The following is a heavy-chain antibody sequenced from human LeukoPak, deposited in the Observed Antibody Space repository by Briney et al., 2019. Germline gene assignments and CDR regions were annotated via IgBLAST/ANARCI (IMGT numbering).Heavy chain of an antibody. D-gene: IGHD1-14*01. CDR3: ASYNGPPYYFDY. CDR1: GGSISSSSYY. J-gene: IGHJ4*02. Sequence: SETLSLTCTVSGGSISSSSYYWGWIRQPPGKGLEWIGSIYYSGSTYYNPSLKSRVTISVDTSKNQFSLKLSSVTAADTAVYYCASYNGPPYYFDYWGQGTLVTVSS. CDR2: IYYSGST. V-gene: IGHV4-39*07.